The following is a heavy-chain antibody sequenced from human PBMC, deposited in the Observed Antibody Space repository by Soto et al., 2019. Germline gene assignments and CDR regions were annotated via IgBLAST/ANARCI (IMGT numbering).Heavy chain of an antibody. CDR1: GGSFSGYY. J-gene: IGHJ4*02. CDR2: INHSGST. Sequence: SETLSLTCAVYGGSFSGYYWSWIRQPPGKGLEWIGEINHSGSTNYNPSLKSRVTISVDTSKNQFSLKLSSVTAADTAVYYCARGRYGGIAVAGTVDYWGQGTLVTVSS. D-gene: IGHD6-19*01. CDR3: ARGRYGGIAVAGTVDY. V-gene: IGHV4-34*01.